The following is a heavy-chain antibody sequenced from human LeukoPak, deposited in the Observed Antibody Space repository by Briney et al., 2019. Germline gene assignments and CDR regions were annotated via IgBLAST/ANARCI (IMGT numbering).Heavy chain of an antibody. CDR3: VRDGFDYYDSSGFPYFDY. J-gene: IGHJ4*02. Sequence: GGSLRLSCAASGFTFSNYAMSWVRQAPGKGLQWVSGISGGGAGIYYTDSVKGRFTISRDNSKNTLYLQMSGLRAEDTAVYFCVRDGFDYYDSSGFPYFDYWGQGTLVTVSS. V-gene: IGHV3-23*01. D-gene: IGHD3-22*01. CDR1: GFTFSNYA. CDR2: ISGGGAGI.